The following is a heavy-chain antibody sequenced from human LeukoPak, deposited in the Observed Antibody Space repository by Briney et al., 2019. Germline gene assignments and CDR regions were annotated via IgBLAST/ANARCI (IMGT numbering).Heavy chain of an antibody. CDR2: IAYDGNSK. CDR3: ARAAAETGAFRDNWFDP. V-gene: IGHV3-30-3*01. CDR1: GLFFSTNW. D-gene: IGHD6-19*01. J-gene: IGHJ5*02. Sequence: GGSLRLSCAASGLFFSTNWMSWVRQAPGKGLEWVAVIAYDGNSKIYADSVKGRFTISRDNSKNTVYLQMNSLRAEDTALYYCARAAAETGAFRDNWFDPWGQGTLVTVSS.